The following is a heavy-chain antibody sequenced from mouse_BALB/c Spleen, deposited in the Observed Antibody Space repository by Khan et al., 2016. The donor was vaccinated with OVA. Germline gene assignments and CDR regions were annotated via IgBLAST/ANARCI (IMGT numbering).Heavy chain of an antibody. CDR1: GYTFTNYG. CDR3: ARGHWYFDV. V-gene: IGHV9-1*02. J-gene: IGHJ1*01. Sequence: QIQLVQSGPELKKPGETVKISCKASGYTFTNYGMNWVKQAPGKGLKWMGWINTYTGEPTYADDFKGRFAFSLETSASTAYLQINNLKNEDMATYFGARGHWYFDVWGAGTTVTVSS. CDR2: INTYTGEP.